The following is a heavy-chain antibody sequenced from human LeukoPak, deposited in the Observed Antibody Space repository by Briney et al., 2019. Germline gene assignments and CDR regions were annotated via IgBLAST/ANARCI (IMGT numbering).Heavy chain of an antibody. CDR3: AKAPGKNWGDSYWFDP. Sequence: ASVKVSCKASGYTFISHGITWLRQAPGRGLEWMGWISAYNGNRKYAEKFQDRLTVTTDTSTSTAYMEVKSLRSDDTAVYYCAKAPGKNWGDSYWFDPWGQGTLVTVSS. V-gene: IGHV1-18*01. CDR2: ISAYNGNR. D-gene: IGHD3-16*01. J-gene: IGHJ5*02. CDR1: GYTFISHG.